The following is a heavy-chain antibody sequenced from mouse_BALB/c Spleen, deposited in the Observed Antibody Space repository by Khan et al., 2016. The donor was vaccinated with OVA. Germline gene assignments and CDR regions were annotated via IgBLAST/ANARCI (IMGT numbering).Heavy chain of an antibody. CDR1: GFAFISYD. CDR2: ISSGGSYS. Sequence: EVELVESGGGLVKPGGSLKLSCAASGFAFISYDMSWVRQTPEKRLEWDATISSGGSYSYYPDSVKGRFTISRDIDRKTLYLQMSSLRSEDTAFYYCARPSYYGNPWFTYWGQGTLVTVSA. CDR3: ARPSYYGNPWFTY. D-gene: IGHD2-10*01. J-gene: IGHJ3*01. V-gene: IGHV5-9*02.